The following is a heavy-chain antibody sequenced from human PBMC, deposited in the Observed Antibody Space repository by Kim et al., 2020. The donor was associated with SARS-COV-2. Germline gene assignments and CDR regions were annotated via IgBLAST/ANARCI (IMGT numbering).Heavy chain of an antibody. J-gene: IGHJ6*02. CDR1: GGSISSSSYY. CDR2: IYYSGSN. D-gene: IGHD1-26*01. Sequence: SETLSLTCTVSGGSISSSSYYWGWIRQPPGKGLEWIGSIYYSGSNDYNPSLKDRVTISVDTSKNQFSLKLSSVTAADTTVYYCAGELPGDYYYYGMDVCGQGTTVTVS. CDR3: AGELPGDYYYYGMDV. V-gene: IGHV4-39*01.